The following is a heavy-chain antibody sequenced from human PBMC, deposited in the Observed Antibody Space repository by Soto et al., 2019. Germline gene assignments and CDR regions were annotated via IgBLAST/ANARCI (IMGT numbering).Heavy chain of an antibody. CDR1: GFTFDKYA. Sequence: EVKLVESGGGLVQPGRSLRLSCVASGFTFDKYAMHWVLQAPGKGLEWVSGISWNSGRIDYADFVKGRFTTSRDNAKNALYLQMNSLRAEDTALYYCAKDLVLTSLYYMDVWGKGTMVTVSS. V-gene: IGHV3-9*01. CDR2: ISWNSGRI. D-gene: IGHD1-26*01. CDR3: AKDLVLTSLYYMDV. J-gene: IGHJ6*03.